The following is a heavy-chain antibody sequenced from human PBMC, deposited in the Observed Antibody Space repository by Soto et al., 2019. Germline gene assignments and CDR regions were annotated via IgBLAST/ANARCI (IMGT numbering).Heavy chain of an antibody. Sequence: ASVKVSCKASGYTFTSYAMHWVRQAPGQRLEWMGWINAGNGNTKYSQKFQGRVTITRDTSASTAYMELSSLRSEDTAVYYCARVSPFRGTRPLFDYWGQGTLVTVSA. V-gene: IGHV1-3*01. CDR3: ARVSPFRGTRPLFDY. CDR2: INAGNGNT. J-gene: IGHJ4*02. CDR1: GYTFTSYA. D-gene: IGHD3-10*01.